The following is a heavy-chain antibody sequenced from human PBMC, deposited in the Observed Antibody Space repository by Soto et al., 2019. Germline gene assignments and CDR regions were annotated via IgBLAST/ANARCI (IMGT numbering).Heavy chain of an antibody. J-gene: IGHJ4*02. Sequence: QVQLQESGPGLVKPSETLALTCTVSGGSISSYYWSWIRQPPGMGLAWIADIYYSGSTEYNPSLESRDPISVDTSQNQSSLMLSSVTAADTSVDYCAGHLSKTIAPRTFDYWGQGTLVTVSS. V-gene: IGHV4-59*08. CDR1: GGSISSYY. CDR3: AGHLSKTIAPRTFDY. D-gene: IGHD2-2*01. CDR2: IYYSGST.